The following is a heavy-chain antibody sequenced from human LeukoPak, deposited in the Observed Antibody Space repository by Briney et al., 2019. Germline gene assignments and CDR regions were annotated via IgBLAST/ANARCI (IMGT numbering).Heavy chain of an antibody. CDR3: ASRRGGSPSYFDY. CDR2: ISGSGGST. J-gene: IGHJ4*02. Sequence: GGSLRLSCAASGFTFSSYSMNWVRQAPGKGLEWVSAISGSGGSTYYADSVKGRFTISRDNSKNTLYLQMNSLRAEDTAVYYCASRRGGSPSYFDYWGQGTLVTVSS. V-gene: IGHV3-23*01. D-gene: IGHD3-16*01. CDR1: GFTFSSYS.